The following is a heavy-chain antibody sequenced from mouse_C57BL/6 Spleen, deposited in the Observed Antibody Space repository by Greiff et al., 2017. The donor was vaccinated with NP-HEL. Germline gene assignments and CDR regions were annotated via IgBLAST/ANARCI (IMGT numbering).Heavy chain of an antibody. V-gene: IGHV14-1*01. CDR1: GFNIKDYY. J-gene: IGHJ3*01. CDR2: IDPEDGDT. CDR3: TTDSSGYWFAC. D-gene: IGHD3-2*02. Sequence: EVQLQESGAELVRPGASVKLSCTASGFNIKDYYMHWVKQRPEQGLEWIGRIDPEDGDTEYAPKFQGKATMTADTSSNTAYLQLSSLTSADTAVYYCTTDSSGYWFACWGQGTLVTVSA.